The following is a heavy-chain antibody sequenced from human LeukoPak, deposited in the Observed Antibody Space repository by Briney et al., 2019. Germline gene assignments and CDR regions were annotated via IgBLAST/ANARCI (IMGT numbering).Heavy chain of an antibody. CDR3: AREEQLGAYYYYGMDV. V-gene: IGHV3-7*01. CDR2: IKQDGSEK. Sequence: GGSLRLSCAASGFTFSSYWMSWVRQAPGKGLEWVSNIKQDGSEKYYVDSVKGRFTISRDNAKNSLYLQMNSLRAEDTAVYCCAREEQLGAYYYYGMDVWGQGTTVTVSS. J-gene: IGHJ6*02. CDR1: GFTFSSYW. D-gene: IGHD1-1*01.